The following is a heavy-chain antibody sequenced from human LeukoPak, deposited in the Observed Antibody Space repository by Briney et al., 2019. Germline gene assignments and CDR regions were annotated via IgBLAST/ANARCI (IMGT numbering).Heavy chain of an antibody. Sequence: ASVKVSCKASGYTFTNYTINWVRLAPGQGLEWMGSIDTNTGNPTYAQGFAGRFVFSLDTSVTTTYLQISSLRAEDTAVYYCTRGRDTTGYFVYWGQGTLFTVSS. V-gene: IGHV7-4-1*02. CDR3: TRGRDTTGYFVY. D-gene: IGHD3-22*01. CDR1: GYTFTNYT. CDR2: IDTNTGNP. J-gene: IGHJ4*02.